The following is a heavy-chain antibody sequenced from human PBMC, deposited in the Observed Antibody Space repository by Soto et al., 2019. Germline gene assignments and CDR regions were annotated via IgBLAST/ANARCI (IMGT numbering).Heavy chain of an antibody. CDR2: IFANGNT. Sequence: SETLSLTCTVSGGSISEKYWNWVRQPPGKGLEWIGLIFANGNTDYNPSLKSRVTMSVDASKNQFSLRLTSMTAADTAVYYCVASLAAYGLNWLDPWGRGTLVTVSS. J-gene: IGHJ5*02. CDR1: GGSISEKY. V-gene: IGHV4-4*07. D-gene: IGHD2-21*01. CDR3: VASLAAYGLNWLDP.